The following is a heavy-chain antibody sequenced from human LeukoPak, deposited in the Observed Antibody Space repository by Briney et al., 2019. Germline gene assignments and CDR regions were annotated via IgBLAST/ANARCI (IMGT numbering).Heavy chain of an antibody. CDR1: GGSISSGGYY. CDR2: IYHSGST. CDR3: ARANRITIFGVVIKGYYFDY. Sequence: PSETLSLTCTVSGGSISSGGYYWSWIRQPPGKGLEWIGYIYHSGSTYYNPSLKSRVTISVDRSKNQFSLKLSSVTAADTAVYYCARANRITIFGVVIKGYYFDYWGQGTLVTVSS. V-gene: IGHV4-30-2*01. D-gene: IGHD3-3*01. J-gene: IGHJ4*02.